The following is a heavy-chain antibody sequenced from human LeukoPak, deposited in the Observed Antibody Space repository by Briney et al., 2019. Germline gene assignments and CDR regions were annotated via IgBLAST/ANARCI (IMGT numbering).Heavy chain of an antibody. CDR3: AKTLAAFVTIFGVDY. CDR1: GFTFSSYA. D-gene: IGHD3-3*01. Sequence: PGGSLRLSCAASGFTFSSYAMSWVRQAPGKGLEWVSAISGSGGSTYYADSVKGRFTISRDNSKNTLYLQMNSLRAEDTAVYYCAKTLAAFVTIFGVDYWGQGTLVTVSS. J-gene: IGHJ4*02. V-gene: IGHV3-23*01. CDR2: ISGSGGST.